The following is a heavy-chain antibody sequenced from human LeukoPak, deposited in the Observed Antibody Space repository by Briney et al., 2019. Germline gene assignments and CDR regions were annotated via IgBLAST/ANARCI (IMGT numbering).Heavy chain of an antibody. V-gene: IGHV1-46*01. Sequence: ASVKVSCKASGYTFTGYYMHWVRQAPGQGLEWMGIINPSGGSTSYAQKFQGRVTMTRDTSTSTVYMELSSLRSEDTAVYYCARDGEPYYDILTGYEWFDPWGQGTLVTVSS. CDR2: INPSGGST. CDR1: GYTFTGYY. CDR3: ARDGEPYYDILTGYEWFDP. J-gene: IGHJ5*02. D-gene: IGHD3-9*01.